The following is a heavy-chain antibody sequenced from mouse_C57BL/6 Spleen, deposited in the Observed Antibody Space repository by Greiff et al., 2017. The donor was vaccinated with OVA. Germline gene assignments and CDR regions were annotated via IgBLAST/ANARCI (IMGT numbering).Heavy chain of an antibody. J-gene: IGHJ4*01. CDR1: GYSITSGYY. CDR2: ISYDGSN. CDR3: ARWNPTYAMDY. V-gene: IGHV3-6*01. Sequence: ESGPGLVKPSQSLSLTCSVTGYSITSGYYWNWIRQFPGNKLEWMGYISYDGSNNYNPSLKNRISITRDTSKNQFFLKLNSVTTEDTATYYCARWNPTYAMDYWGQGTSVTVSS.